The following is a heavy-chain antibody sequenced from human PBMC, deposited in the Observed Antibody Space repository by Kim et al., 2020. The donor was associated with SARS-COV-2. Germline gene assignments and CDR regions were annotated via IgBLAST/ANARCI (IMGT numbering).Heavy chain of an antibody. V-gene: IGHV3-23*01. Sequence: GGSLRLSCAASGFTFSIYAMSWVRQAPGKGLEWVSTISGNGSDTYYADSVKGRFTISRDNSKNTLFLQMNSLRAEDTALYYCAKQADSRGYHTDYWGQGTPVTVSS. CDR1: GFTFSIYA. J-gene: IGHJ4*02. D-gene: IGHD3-22*01. CDR3: AKQADSRGYHTDY. CDR2: ISGNGSDT.